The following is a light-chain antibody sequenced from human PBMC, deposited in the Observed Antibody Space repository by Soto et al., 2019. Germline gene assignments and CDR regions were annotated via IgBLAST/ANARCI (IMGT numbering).Light chain of an antibody. J-gene: IGLJ2*01. Sequence: QAVVTQEPSLTVSPGGTVTLTCGSSTGPVTSSHYPYWFQQRPGQAPRTLIYDTSNKHSWTPARFSGSLRGGKGALTLSGAQPEDEADYYCLLSYSGGRYVVFGGGTKLTVL. CDR3: LLSYSGGRYVV. CDR2: DTS. CDR1: TGPVTSSHY. V-gene: IGLV7-46*01.